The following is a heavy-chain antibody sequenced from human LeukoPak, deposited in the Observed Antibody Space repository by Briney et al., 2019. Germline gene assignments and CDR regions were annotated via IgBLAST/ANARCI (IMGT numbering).Heavy chain of an antibody. Sequence: TSETLSLTRTVSGGSISSYYWSWIRQPPGKGLEWIGYLYYSGRTSYNPSLKSRVTISQDMSKNQFSLQLNSVTAADTAVYYCVRPIIPEYSSGWYYWGQGTLVTVSS. CDR1: GGSISSYY. V-gene: IGHV4-59*08. CDR2: LYYSGRT. CDR3: VRPIIPEYSSGWYY. J-gene: IGHJ4*02. D-gene: IGHD6-19*01.